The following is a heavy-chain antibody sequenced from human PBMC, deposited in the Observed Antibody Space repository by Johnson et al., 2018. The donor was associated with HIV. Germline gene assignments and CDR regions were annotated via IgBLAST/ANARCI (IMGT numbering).Heavy chain of an antibody. CDR3: ARAYSYGAFDI. D-gene: IGHD5-18*01. CDR1: GFNVSSNY. V-gene: IGHV3-53*01. CDR2: IYSGGST. J-gene: IGHJ3*02. Sequence: VQLVESGGGLIQPGGSLRLSCAASGFNVSSNYMNWVRQAPGKGLEWVSVIYSGGSTYFADSVKGRFSISRDKSKNTLYLQMNSLRGDDTAVYYCARAYSYGAFDIWGLGTMVTVSS.